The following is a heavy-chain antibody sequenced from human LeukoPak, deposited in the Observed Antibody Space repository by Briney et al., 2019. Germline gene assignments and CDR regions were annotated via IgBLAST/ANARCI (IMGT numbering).Heavy chain of an antibody. D-gene: IGHD3-16*01. J-gene: IGHJ4*02. V-gene: IGHV4-61*02. CDR1: GGSISSGSYY. CDR3: ARGHLGVRDYFDY. Sequence: SETLSLTCTVSGGSISSGSYYWSWIRQPAGKGLEWIGRVYTSGSTNYNPSLKSRVTISVDTSKNHFSLKLSSVTAADTAVYYCARGHLGVRDYFDYWGQGTLVTVSS. CDR2: VYTSGST.